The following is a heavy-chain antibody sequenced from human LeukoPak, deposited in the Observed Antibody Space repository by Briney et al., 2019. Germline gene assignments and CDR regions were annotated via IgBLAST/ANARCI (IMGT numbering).Heavy chain of an antibody. Sequence: SETLPHTCSVHGGSFSGFYWTWLRQTPGKGLEWIGEINHRGVTIYNPSLTSRVTISEDTSENQFSLQLTSVTAADKAVYYCATGPGRYNNGWFVYWGQGTLVTVSA. CDR3: ATGPGRYNNGWFVY. V-gene: IGHV4-34*01. D-gene: IGHD6-19*01. CDR1: GGSFSGFY. J-gene: IGHJ4*02. CDR2: INHRGVT.